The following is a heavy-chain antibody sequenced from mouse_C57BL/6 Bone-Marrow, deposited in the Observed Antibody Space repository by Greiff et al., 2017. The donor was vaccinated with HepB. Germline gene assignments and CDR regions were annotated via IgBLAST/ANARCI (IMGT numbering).Heavy chain of an antibody. CDR3: VRGLWLRRDFAY. V-gene: IGHV1-72*01. J-gene: IGHJ3*01. Sequence: VQLQQPGAELVKPGASVKLSCKASGYTFTSYWMHWVKQRAGRGLEWIGRIDPNSAGTKYNEKFKSKATLTVDKPSSTAYMQLSSRTSKDSAVYYCVRGLWLRRDFAYWGQGTRVTVSA. D-gene: IGHD2-2*01. CDR2: IDPNSAGT. CDR1: GYTFTSYW.